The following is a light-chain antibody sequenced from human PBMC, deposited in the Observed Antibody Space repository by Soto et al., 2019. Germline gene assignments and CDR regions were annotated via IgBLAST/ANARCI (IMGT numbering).Light chain of an antibody. V-gene: IGKV3-20*01. CDR3: QQYGSSPWA. Sequence: EIVLTQSPGTLSLSPGDRATLSCRASQSVTSAYVAWYQQKPGQAPRLLIYGASRRAIGIPDRFSGSGSGTDFTLTISRLETEDFAVYYCQQYGSSPWAFGQGTKVEIK. CDR1: QSVTSAY. CDR2: GAS. J-gene: IGKJ1*01.